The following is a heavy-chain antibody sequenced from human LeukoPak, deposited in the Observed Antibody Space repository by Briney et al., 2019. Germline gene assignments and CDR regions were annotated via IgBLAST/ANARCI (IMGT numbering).Heavy chain of an antibody. D-gene: IGHD5-24*01. CDR1: GYTFTNYW. V-gene: IGHV5-51*01. Sequence: GESLKISCRGSGYTFTNYWIAWVRQMPGKGLEWMGIMYPDDSDTRYSPSFQGQVTISADKSLTTAYLQWSSLKASDTAMYYCARGGPVEMATPQGAFDIWGQGTMVTVSS. J-gene: IGHJ3*02. CDR2: MYPDDSDT. CDR3: ARGGPVEMATPQGAFDI.